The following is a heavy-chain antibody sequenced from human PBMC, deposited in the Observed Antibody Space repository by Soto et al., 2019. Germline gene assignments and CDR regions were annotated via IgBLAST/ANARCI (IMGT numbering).Heavy chain of an antibody. Sequence: QVQLVQSGAEVKKPGASVKVSCKVSGYTLTELSMHWVRQAPGKGLEWMGGFDPEDGETIYAQKFQGRVTMTEDTSTDTAYMELSSLRSEDTAVYYCATINYYDFWSGPPFGPFDYWGQGTLVTVSS. CDR2: FDPEDGET. CDR3: ATINYYDFWSGPPFGPFDY. J-gene: IGHJ4*02. D-gene: IGHD3-3*01. V-gene: IGHV1-24*01. CDR1: GYTLTELS.